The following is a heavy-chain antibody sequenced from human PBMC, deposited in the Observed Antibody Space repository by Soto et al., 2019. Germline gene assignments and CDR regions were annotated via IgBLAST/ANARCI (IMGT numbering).Heavy chain of an antibody. CDR3: AKDWMGLGYFFEY. D-gene: IGHD5-18*01. J-gene: IGHJ4*02. Sequence: EVQLLESGGDLVQPGGSLRLSCVASGFSFGNYAMNWVRQDPGKGLQWVASISNSGGITYYADSVKGRFTISRDNSENTLFLQLNSLRVEDTAIYYCAKDWMGLGYFFEYWGQVTLVTVSA. V-gene: IGHV3-23*01. CDR2: ISNSGGIT. CDR1: GFSFGNYA.